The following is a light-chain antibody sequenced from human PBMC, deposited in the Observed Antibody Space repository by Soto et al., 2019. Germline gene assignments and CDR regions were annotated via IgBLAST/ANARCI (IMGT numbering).Light chain of an antibody. CDR3: QQRSNWPPLT. Sequence: EIVLTQSPATLSLSPGERATLSCRASQSVSSYFAWYQQKPGQAPRLLIYDASNRATGIPARFSGSGSGTDFTLTISSLEPEDFAVYFCQQRSNWPPLTFGGWTKVEIK. V-gene: IGKV3-11*01. CDR2: DAS. CDR1: QSVSSY. J-gene: IGKJ4*01.